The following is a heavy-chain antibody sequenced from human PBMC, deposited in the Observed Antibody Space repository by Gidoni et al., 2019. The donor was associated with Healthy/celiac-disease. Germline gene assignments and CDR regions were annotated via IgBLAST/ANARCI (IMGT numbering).Heavy chain of an antibody. CDR2: ISAYKGNT. Sequence: VQLVQSGAEVQKPGASVYVSCKTSVYTFTRYGNSWVRQAHGQVLAWMGWISAYKGNTNYAQKLQGRVTMTTDTSTSPAYMELRSLRSDDTAVYYCARAWYYDSSGYYYYYYYMDVWGKGTTVTVAS. V-gene: IGHV1-18*01. CDR3: ARAWYYDSSGYYYYYYYMDV. CDR1: VYTFTRYG. J-gene: IGHJ6*03. D-gene: IGHD3-22*01.